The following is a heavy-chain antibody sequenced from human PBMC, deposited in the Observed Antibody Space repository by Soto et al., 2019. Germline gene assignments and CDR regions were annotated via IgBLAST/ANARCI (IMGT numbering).Heavy chain of an antibody. Sequence: QVQLQESGPGLVKPSGTLSLTCAVSGGSIRCTNWWTWVRQSPGRGLEWIGEIYHSGTTNYSPSLKSRVNIAVDMSTNHLSLTLISVTAADTAVYYCAFPATADFDYWGKGILVTVSS. J-gene: IGHJ4*02. D-gene: IGHD6-13*01. CDR1: GGSIRCTNW. CDR3: AFPATADFDY. V-gene: IGHV4-4*02. CDR2: IYHSGTT.